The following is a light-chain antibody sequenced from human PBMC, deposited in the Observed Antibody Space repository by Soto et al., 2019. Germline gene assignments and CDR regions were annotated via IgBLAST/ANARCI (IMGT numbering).Light chain of an antibody. CDR3: SAYTTSAALVV. Sequence: QSVLTQPASVSGSPGQSITISCSGTSSDVGAYDFVSWYQQHPGKAPKLMIFEVSNRPSGVSNRFSGSKSGNMASLTISGLQAEDEAHYYCSAYTTSAALVVFGGGIKVTVL. J-gene: IGLJ2*01. CDR2: EVS. V-gene: IGLV2-14*01. CDR1: SSDVGAYDF.